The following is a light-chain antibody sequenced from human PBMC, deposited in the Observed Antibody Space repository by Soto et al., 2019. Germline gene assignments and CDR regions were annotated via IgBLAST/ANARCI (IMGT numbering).Light chain of an antibody. J-gene: IGLJ1*01. V-gene: IGLV2-8*01. Sequence: QSALTQPPSASGSPGQSVTISCTGTSSDVGGYNYVSWYQQHPGKAPKLMIYEVSNRPSGVPDRFAGSKSGNTASLTVSGLQAEDEADYYCSSYAGSLYVFGTGTKLPVL. CDR1: SSDVGGYNY. CDR2: EVS. CDR3: SSYAGSLYV.